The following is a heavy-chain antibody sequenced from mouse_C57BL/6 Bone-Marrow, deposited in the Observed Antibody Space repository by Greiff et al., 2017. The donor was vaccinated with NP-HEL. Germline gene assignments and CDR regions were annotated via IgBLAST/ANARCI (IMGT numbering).Heavy chain of an antibody. CDR2: IRSKSNNYAT. Sequence: EAGGGLVQPKGSLKLSCAASGFSFNTYAMNWVRQAPGKGLEWVARIRSKSNNYATYYADSVKDRFTISRDDSESMLYLQMNNLKTEDTAMYYCVRPEDDYDGFAYWGQGTLVTVSA. V-gene: IGHV10-1*01. CDR1: GFSFNTYA. J-gene: IGHJ3*01. D-gene: IGHD2-4*01. CDR3: VRPEDDYDGFAY.